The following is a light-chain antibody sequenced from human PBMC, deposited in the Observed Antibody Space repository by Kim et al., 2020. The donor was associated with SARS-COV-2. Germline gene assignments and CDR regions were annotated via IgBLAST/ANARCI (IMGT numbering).Light chain of an antibody. Sequence: LSTWERATLSCRASQSVSSSYLAWYQQKPGQAPRLLIYGASSRATGIPDRFSGSGSGTDFTLTISRLEPEDFAVYYCQQYGSSPYSFGQGTKLEI. V-gene: IGKV3-20*01. J-gene: IGKJ2*03. CDR3: QQYGSSPYS. CDR2: GAS. CDR1: QSVSSSY.